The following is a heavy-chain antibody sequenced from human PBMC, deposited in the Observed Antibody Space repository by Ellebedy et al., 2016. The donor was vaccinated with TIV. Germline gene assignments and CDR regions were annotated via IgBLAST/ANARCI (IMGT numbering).Heavy chain of an antibody. D-gene: IGHD1-26*01. CDR1: GFTFSSYA. CDR2: ISGSGGST. J-gene: IGHJ6*02. V-gene: IGHV3-23*01. CDR3: ARDPARVGATLGYYGMDV. Sequence: GGSLRLXXAASGFTFSSYAMSWVRQAPGKGLEWVSAISGSGGSTYHADSVKGRFTISRDNSKNTLYLQMNSLRAEDTAVYYCARDPARVGATLGYYGMDVWGQGTTVTVSS.